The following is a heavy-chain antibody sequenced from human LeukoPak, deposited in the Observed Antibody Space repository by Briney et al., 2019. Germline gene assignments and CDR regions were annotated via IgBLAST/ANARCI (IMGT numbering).Heavy chain of an antibody. J-gene: IGHJ5*02. Sequence: KPSETLSLTCTVSGGSISSSSYYWGWIRQPPGKGLEWIGEINHSGSTNYNPSLKSRVTISVDTSKNQFSLKLSSVTAADTAVYYCARGEGYCSGGSCHYNWFDPWGQGTLVTVSS. CDR1: GGSISSSSYY. CDR2: INHSGST. D-gene: IGHD2-15*01. V-gene: IGHV4-39*07. CDR3: ARGEGYCSGGSCHYNWFDP.